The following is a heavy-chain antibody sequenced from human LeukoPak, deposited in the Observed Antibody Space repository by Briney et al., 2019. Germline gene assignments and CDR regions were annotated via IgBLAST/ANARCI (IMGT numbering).Heavy chain of an antibody. CDR3: VRGARGVTQCDGFDI. D-gene: IGHD3-10*01. Sequence: GGSLRLSCAASGFTFSKFWMHWVRQAPGKRLEWLANIKEDGTDEYHLDSVKGRFTITRDNARNSLYLQMNNLRDDDTALYYCVRGARGVTQCDGFDIWGRGTRVTVSS. CDR1: GFTFSKFW. CDR2: IKEDGTDE. J-gene: IGHJ3*02. V-gene: IGHV3-7*01.